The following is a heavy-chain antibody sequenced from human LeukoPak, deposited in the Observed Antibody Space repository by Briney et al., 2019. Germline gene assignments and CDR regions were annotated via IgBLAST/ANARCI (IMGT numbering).Heavy chain of an antibody. V-gene: IGHV3-33*01. CDR1: GFTFNSYG. J-gene: IGHJ4*02. Sequence: GRSLRLSCAASGFTFNSYGMHWVRQAPGKGLEWVAVIWYDGSNKYYADSVKGRFTISRDNSKNTLYLQMNSLRAEDTAVYYCAREIRAVAPFDYWGQGTLVTVSS. CDR3: AREIRAVAPFDY. D-gene: IGHD6-19*01. CDR2: IWYDGSNK.